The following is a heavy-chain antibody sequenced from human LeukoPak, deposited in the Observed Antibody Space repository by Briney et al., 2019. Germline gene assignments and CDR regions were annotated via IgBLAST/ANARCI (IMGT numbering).Heavy chain of an antibody. CDR1: GYTFTSYD. CDR3: ARRREVKRYSSGWRHYNWFDP. Sequence: KISCEGSGYTFTSYDINWVRQASRQGLEWMGWMNPNSGNTGYAQKFQGRVTMTRNTSISTAYMELSSLRSEDTAVYYCARRREVKRYSSGWRHYNWFDPWGQGTLVTVSS. V-gene: IGHV1-8*01. CDR2: MNPNSGNT. D-gene: IGHD6-19*01. J-gene: IGHJ5*02.